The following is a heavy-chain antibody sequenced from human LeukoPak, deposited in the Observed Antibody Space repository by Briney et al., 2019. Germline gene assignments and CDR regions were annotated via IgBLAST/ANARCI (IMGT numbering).Heavy chain of an antibody. CDR3: AKDGIGNYYYDSSGYYDY. J-gene: IGHJ4*02. V-gene: IGHV3-30*02. Sequence: GGSLRLSCAASGFTFSSYGMHWVRQAPGKGLEWVAFIRYDGSNKYYADSVKGRFTISRDNSKNTLYLQMNSLRAEDTAVYYCAKDGIGNYYYDSSGYYDYWGQGTLVTVSS. D-gene: IGHD3-22*01. CDR1: GFTFSSYG. CDR2: IRYDGSNK.